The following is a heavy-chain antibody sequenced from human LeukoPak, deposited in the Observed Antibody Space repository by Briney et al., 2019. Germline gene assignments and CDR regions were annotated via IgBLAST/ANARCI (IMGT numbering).Heavy chain of an antibody. CDR3: ARVSHYGYFDY. D-gene: IGHD3-10*01. CDR1: GFPVSSNY. V-gene: IGHV3-66*02. J-gene: IGHJ4*02. CDR2: IYSGGST. Sequence: GGSLRLSCAASGFPVSSNYMSWVRQAPGKGLEWVSVIYSGGSTYYADSVKGRFTISRDNSKNTLYLQMNSLRAEDTAVYYCARVSHYGYFDYWGQGTLVTVSS.